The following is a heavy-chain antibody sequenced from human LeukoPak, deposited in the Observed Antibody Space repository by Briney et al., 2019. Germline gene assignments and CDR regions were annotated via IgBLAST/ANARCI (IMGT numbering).Heavy chain of an antibody. CDR1: GFTFNLAW. CDR2: IKRNTQGATT. Sequence: PGGSLRLSCATSGFTFNLAWMSWVRQAPGKGLEWVGLIKRNTQGATTDYAAAVKGRFTISRDDSKNTLYLQMNSLEIEDTGVYYCTTHPGYESYWGQGTLVTVSS. J-gene: IGHJ4*02. D-gene: IGHD2-15*01. V-gene: IGHV3-15*01. CDR3: TTHPGYESY.